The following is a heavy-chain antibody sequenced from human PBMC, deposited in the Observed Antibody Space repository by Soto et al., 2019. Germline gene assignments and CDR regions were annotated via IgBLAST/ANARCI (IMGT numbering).Heavy chain of an antibody. J-gene: IGHJ4*02. V-gene: IGHV4-4*02. CDR2: IYHSGIT. CDR3: ARDPYLGGATPGC. D-gene: IGHD1-26*01. Sequence: PSETLSLTCAVSGGSISGSSWWSWVRQPPGKGLEWIGEIYHSGITNYNPSLKSRVTISVDKSKNQFSLQLRSVTAADTAVYYWARDPYLGGATPGCGGQETLVPAPQ. CDR1: GGSISGSSW.